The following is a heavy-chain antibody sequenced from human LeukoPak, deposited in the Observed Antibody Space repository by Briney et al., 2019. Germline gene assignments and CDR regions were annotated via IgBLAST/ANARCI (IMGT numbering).Heavy chain of an antibody. CDR2: IHSSGST. CDR1: GGSISNNY. Sequence: SETLSLTCSVSGGSISNNYWSWIRQSPEKGLEWIWYIHSSGSTDYNPSFKSRVTISVDTSKNQFSLKLSSVTAADTAVYYCATAVADHDAFDIWGQGTMVTVSS. J-gene: IGHJ3*02. D-gene: IGHD2-15*01. V-gene: IGHV4-59*01. CDR3: ATAVADHDAFDI.